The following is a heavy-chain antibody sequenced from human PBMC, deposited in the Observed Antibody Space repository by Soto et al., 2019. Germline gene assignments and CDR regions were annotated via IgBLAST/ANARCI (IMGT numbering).Heavy chain of an antibody. J-gene: IGHJ5*02. CDR2: IYYSGST. Sequence: PSETLSLTCPVSGDSISSGAYYWSWIRQHPGKGLEWIGYIYYSGSTYYNPSLKSRVTISVDASKYRFSLKLRSVTAADRAVYYCARGYDYDSSGYYSRLFVRWGQGTLVSVSS. CDR3: ARGYDYDSSGYYSRLFVR. D-gene: IGHD3-22*01. CDR1: GDSISSGAYY. V-gene: IGHV4-31*02.